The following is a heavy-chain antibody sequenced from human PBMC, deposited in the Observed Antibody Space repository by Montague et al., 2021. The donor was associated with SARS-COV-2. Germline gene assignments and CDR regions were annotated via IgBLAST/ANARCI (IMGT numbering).Heavy chain of an antibody. J-gene: IGHJ4*02. CDR2: IKQDGSEK. V-gene: IGHV3-7*01. Sequence: PRLSCAASGFTFSSYWMSWVRQAPGKGLEWVANIKQDGSEKYYVDSVKGRFTTSRDNAQTSLYLQMNSLRVEDTAVYYCAAGQSSSWLWGQGTLVTVSS. D-gene: IGHD6-13*01. CDR3: AAGQSSSWL. CDR1: GFTFSSYW.